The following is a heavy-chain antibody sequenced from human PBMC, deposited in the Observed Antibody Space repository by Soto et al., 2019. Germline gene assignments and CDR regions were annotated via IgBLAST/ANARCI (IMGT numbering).Heavy chain of an antibody. D-gene: IGHD3-9*01. CDR1: GFSLTTSGVA. J-gene: IGHJ4*02. V-gene: IGHV2-5*01. CDR2: FYWNDDK. Sequence: QITLTESGPTLVTPTQTLTLTCSFSGFSLTTSGVAVGWFRQPPGKAPEWLTLFYWNDDKRYSPSLRSRLTVTGDSSKNQVVLTLANVDPVDSGTYYCAHRPTSTVDFYFDYWGQGTLVTVSS. CDR3: AHRPTSTVDFYFDY.